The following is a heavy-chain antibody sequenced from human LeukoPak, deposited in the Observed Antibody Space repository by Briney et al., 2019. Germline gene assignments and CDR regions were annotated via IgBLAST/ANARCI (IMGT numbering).Heavy chain of an antibody. V-gene: IGHV3-9*01. CDR3: AKDIQWLAKGYFDY. CDR1: GFTFYDYA. J-gene: IGHJ4*02. Sequence: PGRSLRLSCAASGFTFYDYAMHWVRHAPGKGLEWVSGISWNSGSIAYADSVKGRFTISRDNAKNSLYLQMNSLRAEDTALYYCAKDIQWLAKGYFDYWGQGTLVTVSS. CDR2: ISWNSGSI. D-gene: IGHD6-19*01.